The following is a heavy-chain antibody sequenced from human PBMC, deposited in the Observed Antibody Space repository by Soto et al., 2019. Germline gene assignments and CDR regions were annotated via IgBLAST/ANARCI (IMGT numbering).Heavy chain of an antibody. V-gene: IGHV1-18*01. J-gene: IGHJ2*01. D-gene: IGHD2-15*01. CDR1: GYTFMNYA. CDR2: ISPSTGNT. CDR3: ARCCCSVGSCYTCWHFDL. Sequence: QVQLVQSGAEVKEPGASVKLSCQASGYTFMNYAISWVRQAPGQGLEWMGWISPSTGNTDQAQNFQGRVTMTLDTSTNAANMELRTLRSDDSAVYYCARCCCSVGSCYTCWHFDLWGRGTLVTVSS.